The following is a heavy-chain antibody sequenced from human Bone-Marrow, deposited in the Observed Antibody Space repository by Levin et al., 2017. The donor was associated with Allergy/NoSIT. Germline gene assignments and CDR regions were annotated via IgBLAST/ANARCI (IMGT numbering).Heavy chain of an antibody. CDR3: ARDSGTTGYFTS. J-gene: IGHJ5*02. CDR1: GFSVSSSH. V-gene: IGHV3-53*01. D-gene: IGHD1-14*01. Sequence: GESLKISCAASGFSVSSSHMNWVRQAPGKGLEWVSVLFGGGAAFYANSVKGRFTISRDNSTNTVSLQMNNLRVQDAAIYYCARDSGTTGYFTSWGQGTLVTVSS. CDR2: LFGGGAA.